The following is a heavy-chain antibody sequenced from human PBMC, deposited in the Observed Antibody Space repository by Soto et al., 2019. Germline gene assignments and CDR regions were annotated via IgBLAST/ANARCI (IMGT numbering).Heavy chain of an antibody. D-gene: IGHD2-2*01. CDR3: ARDVGCLYCSSTSCYRGYFDY. Sequence: AASVKVSCKASGYTFTGYYMHWVRQAPGQGLEWMGWINPNSGGTNYAQKFQGRVTMTRDTSISTAYMELSRLRSDDTAVYYCARDVGCLYCSSTSCYRGYFDYWVQVTLVTVS. J-gene: IGHJ4*02. CDR1: GYTFTGYY. V-gene: IGHV1-2*02. CDR2: INPNSGGT.